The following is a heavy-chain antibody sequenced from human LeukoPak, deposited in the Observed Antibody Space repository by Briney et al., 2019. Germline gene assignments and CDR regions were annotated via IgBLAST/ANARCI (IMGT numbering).Heavy chain of an antibody. CDR2: FDPEDGET. J-gene: IGHJ4*02. D-gene: IGHD3-22*01. CDR1: GYTLTELS. CDR3: ATLSSGDFDY. Sequence: AASVKVSCEVSGYTLTELSMHWVRQAPRKGLEWMGGFDPEDGETIYAQKFQGRVTMTEDTSTDTAYMELSSLRSEDTAVYYCATLSSGDFDYWGQGTLVTVSS. V-gene: IGHV1-24*01.